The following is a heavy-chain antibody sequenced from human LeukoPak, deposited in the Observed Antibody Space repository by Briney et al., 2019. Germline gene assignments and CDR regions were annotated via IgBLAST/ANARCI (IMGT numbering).Heavy chain of an antibody. CDR3: ARDPARWCSSTSRYGGAFDY. CDR1: GFTFSSYS. J-gene: IGHJ4*02. Sequence: AGGSLRLSCAASGFTFSSYSMNWVRQAPGKGLEWVSYISSSSSTIYYADSVKGRFTISRDNAKNSLYLQMNSLRAEDTAVYYRARDPARWCSSTSRYGGAFDYWGQGTLVTVSS. CDR2: ISSSSSTI. D-gene: IGHD2-2*01. V-gene: IGHV3-48*01.